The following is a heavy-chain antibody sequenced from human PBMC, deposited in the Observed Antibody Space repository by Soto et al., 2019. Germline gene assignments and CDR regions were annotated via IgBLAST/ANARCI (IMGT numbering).Heavy chain of an antibody. D-gene: IGHD6-13*01. CDR2: IYYTGST. CDR3: AKYRRTEAEGFTLDY. Sequence: SETLSLTCTVYGYSITSAYYWSWIRQPPGKRLEWIGYIYYTGSTTYNPSLESRVTMSVDTSKNQFSLKLSSVNAADTAVYYCAKYRRTEAEGFTLDYWGRGTLVTVSS. V-gene: IGHV4-61*01. CDR1: GYSITSAYY. J-gene: IGHJ4*02.